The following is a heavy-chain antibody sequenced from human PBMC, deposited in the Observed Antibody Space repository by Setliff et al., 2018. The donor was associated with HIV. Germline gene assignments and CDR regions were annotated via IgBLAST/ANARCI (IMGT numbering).Heavy chain of an antibody. Sequence: SETLSLTCCLVLRWWQESLRDPPGKGLEWTGSIHYSGITHYNPSLKSRLTMSVDTSKNQVSLKLTSVTAADTAVYYCARYKCINFACVGFDIWGQGTVVTVSS. V-gene: IGHV4-59*02. D-gene: IGHD3-9*01. CDR1: VLRWW. CDR2: IHYSGIT. CDR3: ARYKCINFACVGFDI. J-gene: IGHJ3*02.